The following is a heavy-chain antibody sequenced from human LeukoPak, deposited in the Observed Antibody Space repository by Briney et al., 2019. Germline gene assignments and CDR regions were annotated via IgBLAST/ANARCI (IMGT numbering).Heavy chain of an antibody. CDR1: GYTFTGYY. J-gene: IGHJ4*02. V-gene: IGHV1-2*02. CDR2: INPNSGGT. CDR3: ARVRGIAAAVDY. D-gene: IGHD6-13*01. Sequence: ASVKVSCKASGYTFTGYYMHWVRQAPGQGLEWMGWINPNSGGTNYAQKFQGRVTMTRDTSISTAYMELSRLRSDDTAVYYCARVRGIAAAVDYWGQGTLVTVSS.